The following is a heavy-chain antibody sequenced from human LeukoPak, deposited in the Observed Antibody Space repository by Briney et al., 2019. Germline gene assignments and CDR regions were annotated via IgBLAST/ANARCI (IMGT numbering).Heavy chain of an antibody. Sequence: GGSLRLSCAASGFVFSSYVMHWVRQAPGKGLEWVAFIRYDGSNKYYADSVKGRFTISRDNSKNTLYLQMNSLRAEDTAVYYCAKTYYYDSSGYYYDYWGQGTLVTVSS. J-gene: IGHJ4*02. D-gene: IGHD3-22*01. V-gene: IGHV3-30*02. CDR1: GFVFSSYV. CDR2: IRYDGSNK. CDR3: AKTYYYDSSGYYYDY.